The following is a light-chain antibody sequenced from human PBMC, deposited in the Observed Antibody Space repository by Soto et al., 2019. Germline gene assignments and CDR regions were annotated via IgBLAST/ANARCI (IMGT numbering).Light chain of an antibody. V-gene: IGKV1D-16*01. CDR1: QGIASW. J-gene: IGKJ1*01. CDR3: QQYNSYSKM. CDR2: AAS. Sequence: DIQMTQSPSSVSASVGDRVTITCRASQGIASWLAWYQQKGGKAPKLLIFAASSLQSGVPSRFSGSGSGTEFTLTISSLQPDDFATYYCQQYNSYSKMFGQGTKVDIK.